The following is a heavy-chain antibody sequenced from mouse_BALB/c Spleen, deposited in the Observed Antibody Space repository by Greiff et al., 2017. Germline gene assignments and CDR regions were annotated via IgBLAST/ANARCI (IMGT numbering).Heavy chain of an antibody. J-gene: IGHJ2*01. V-gene: IGHV1-69*02. Sequence: VQLQQPGAELVRPGASVKLSCKASGYTFTSYWINWVKQRPGQGLEWIGNIYPSDSYTNYNQKFKDKATLTVDKSSSTAYMQLSSPTSEDSAVYYCTRGGYGYWGQGTTLTVSS. D-gene: IGHD2-14*01. CDR2: IYPSDSYT. CDR3: TRGGYGY. CDR1: GYTFTSYW.